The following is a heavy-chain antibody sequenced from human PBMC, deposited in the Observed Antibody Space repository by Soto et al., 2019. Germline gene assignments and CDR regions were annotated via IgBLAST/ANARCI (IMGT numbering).Heavy chain of an antibody. Sequence: GESLKISCKASGYSFTTYWIGWVRQMPGKGLEWMGIIYPGDSGTRYSPSFQGQVTISADKSISTAYPQWSSLKASDSAMFYCARKDIAGNSVDFWGQGTLVTVSS. J-gene: IGHJ4*02. D-gene: IGHD6-13*01. CDR2: IYPGDSGT. CDR3: ARKDIAGNSVDF. CDR1: GYSFTTYW. V-gene: IGHV5-51*01.